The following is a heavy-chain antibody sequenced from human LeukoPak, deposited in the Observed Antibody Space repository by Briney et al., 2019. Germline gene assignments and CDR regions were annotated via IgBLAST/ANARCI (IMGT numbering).Heavy chain of an antibody. Sequence: PSETLSLTCAVYGGSFSGYYWSWIRQPPGKGLEWIGEINHSGSTNYNPSLKCRVTISVDTSKNLFSLKLSSVTAADTSVYYCARGPQVYAIRDYYYYYYMDVWGKGTTVTVSS. CDR1: GGSFSGYY. CDR3: ARGPQVYAIRDYYYYYYMDV. J-gene: IGHJ6*03. V-gene: IGHV4-34*01. CDR2: INHSGST. D-gene: IGHD2-8*01.